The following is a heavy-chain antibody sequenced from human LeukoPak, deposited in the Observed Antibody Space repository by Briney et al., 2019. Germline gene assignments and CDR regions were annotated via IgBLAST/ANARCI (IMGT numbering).Heavy chain of an antibody. CDR1: GFTFSRYA. CDR2: ISYDGSTK. J-gene: IGHJ4*02. Sequence: PGGSLRLSCAVSGFTFSRYAMHWVRQAPGKGLEWVAFISYDGSTKNYADSVKGRIIISRDNSQNTLYLQMNSLRAEDTAIYYCARFDHLYDSSGYFDIWGQGTLVTVSS. CDR3: ARFDHLYDSSGYFDI. D-gene: IGHD3-22*01. V-gene: IGHV3-30-3*01.